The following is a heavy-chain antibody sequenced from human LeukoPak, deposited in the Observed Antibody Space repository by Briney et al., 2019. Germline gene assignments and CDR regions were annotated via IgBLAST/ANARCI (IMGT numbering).Heavy chain of an antibody. Sequence: GGSLRLSCAASGFAVSSNYMNWVRQAPGKGLEWVSVIYSGGSTYYADSVKGRFTISRDNSKNTLYLQMHSLRAEDTAMYFCARDAYRGYYDNSGYYYVGMDVWGQGTTVTVSS. D-gene: IGHD3-22*01. CDR3: ARDAYRGYYDNSGYYYVGMDV. CDR1: GFAVSSNY. J-gene: IGHJ6*02. CDR2: IYSGGST. V-gene: IGHV3-53*01.